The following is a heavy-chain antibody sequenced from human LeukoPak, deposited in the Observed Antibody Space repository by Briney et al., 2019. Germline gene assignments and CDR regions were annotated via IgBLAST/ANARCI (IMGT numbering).Heavy chain of an antibody. CDR2: IYHRGNA. D-gene: IGHD7-27*01. CDR3: ARDLGYYRMDV. CDR1: GGSVSSYY. V-gene: IGHV4-59*02. Sequence: SETLSLTCTVSGGSVSSYYWSWIRQPPGKGPELIGSIYHRGNAYYNPSLKSRVTISLDTSKNQFSLKLSSVTAADTAVYYCARDLGYYRMDVWGKGTTVTVSS. J-gene: IGHJ6*04.